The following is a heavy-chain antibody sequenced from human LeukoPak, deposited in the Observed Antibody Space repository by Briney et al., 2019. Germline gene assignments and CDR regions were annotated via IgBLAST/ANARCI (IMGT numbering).Heavy chain of an antibody. CDR1: GFTFSDYY. Sequence: NPGGSLRLSCAASGFTFSDYYMSWIRQAPGKGLEGGSYISSSGSTIYYADSVKGRFTISRDNAKNSLYLQMNSLRAEDTAVYYCARMGLRSYTIDYWGQGTLVTVSS. CDR2: ISSSGSTI. V-gene: IGHV3-11*01. D-gene: IGHD5-12*01. CDR3: ARMGLRSYTIDY. J-gene: IGHJ4*02.